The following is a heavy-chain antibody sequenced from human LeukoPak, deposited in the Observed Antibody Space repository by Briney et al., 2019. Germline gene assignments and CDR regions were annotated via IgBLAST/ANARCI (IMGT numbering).Heavy chain of an antibody. CDR1: GGSFSGYY. J-gene: IGHJ6*03. V-gene: IGHV4-59*10. CDR2: IYTSGST. Sequence: SETLSLTCAVYGGSFSGYYWSWIRQPAGKGLEWIGRIYTSGSTNYNPSLKSRVTMSVDTSKKQFSLKLSSVTAADTAVYYCARVRGSSGGYEYYHYMDVWGKGTTVTISS. D-gene: IGHD1-26*01. CDR3: ARVRGSSGGYEYYHYMDV.